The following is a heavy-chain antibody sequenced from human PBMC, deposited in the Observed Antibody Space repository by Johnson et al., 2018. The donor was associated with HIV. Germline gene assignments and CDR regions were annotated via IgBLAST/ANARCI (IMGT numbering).Heavy chain of an antibody. CDR3: AREDPPLTMVRVVIRHDAFDI. CDR2: IWYDGSNK. Sequence: QVLLVESGGGVVQPGRSLRLSCAASGFTFSSYGMHWVRQAPGKGLEWVAVIWYDGSNKYYADSVKGRFTISRDNSKNTLYLQMNSLRAEDTAVYYCAREDPPLTMVRVVIRHDAFDIWGQGTMVTVSS. CDR1: GFTFSSYG. J-gene: IGHJ3*02. V-gene: IGHV3-33*01. D-gene: IGHD3-10*01.